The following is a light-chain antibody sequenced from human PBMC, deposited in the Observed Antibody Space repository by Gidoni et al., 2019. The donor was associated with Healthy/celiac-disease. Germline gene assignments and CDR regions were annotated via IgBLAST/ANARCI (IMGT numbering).Light chain of an antibody. Sequence: QPVLTQPPSASASLGASVTPPCTLSSGCSNYKVDWYQQRPGKGPRFVMQVGTGGIVGSKGDGIPDRFSVLGSGLNRYLTIKNIQEEDESDYHCGADHGSGSNFVYVFGTGTKVTVL. J-gene: IGLJ1*01. V-gene: IGLV9-49*01. CDR3: GADHGSGSNFVYV. CDR2: VGTGGIVG. CDR1: SGCSNYK.